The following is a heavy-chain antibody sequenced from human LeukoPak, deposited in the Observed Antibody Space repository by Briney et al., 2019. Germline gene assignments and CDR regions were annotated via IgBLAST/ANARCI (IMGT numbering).Heavy chain of an antibody. CDR3: AKTVGAVVPAAKDYYMDV. J-gene: IGHJ6*03. CDR2: ISAYNGNT. V-gene: IGHV1-18*01. CDR1: GYTFTSYG. Sequence: ASVKVSCKASGYTFTSYGISWVRQAPGQGLEWMGWISAYNGNTNYAQKLQGRVTMTTDTSTSTAYMELRSLRSDDTAVYYCAKTVGAVVPAAKDYYMDVWGKGTTVTVSS. D-gene: IGHD2-2*01.